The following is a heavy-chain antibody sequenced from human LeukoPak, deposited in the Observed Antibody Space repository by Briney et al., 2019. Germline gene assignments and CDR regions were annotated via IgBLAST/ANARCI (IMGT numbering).Heavy chain of an antibody. CDR3: AGRYNYGSGHLENGFDP. Sequence: GGSLRLSCAASGFTFSSYWMSWVRQAPGKGREWVANIKQDGSENYYVDSVKGRLTIHRDNGQNSLYLQMNNQRAEDPAVYYCAGRYNYGSGHLENGFDPWAQGTLVPVSS. D-gene: IGHD3-10*01. CDR2: IKQDGSEN. V-gene: IGHV3-7*03. J-gene: IGHJ5*02. CDR1: GFTFSSYW.